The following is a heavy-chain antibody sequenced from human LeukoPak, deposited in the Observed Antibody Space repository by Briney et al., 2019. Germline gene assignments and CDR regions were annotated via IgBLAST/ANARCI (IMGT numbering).Heavy chain of an antibody. CDR3: ARQGVAAAGIGYFDY. J-gene: IGHJ4*02. CDR2: IYYSVST. CDR1: GGAISSSSYY. V-gene: IGHV4-39*01. D-gene: IGHD6-13*01. Sequence: SETLSLTCTVSGGAISSSSYYSGWIRQPPGKGLEWIGRIYYSVSTYYNPSLKSRVTISVDTSKNQFSLKLSSVTAADTAVYYCARQGVAAAGIGYFDYWGQGTLVTVSS.